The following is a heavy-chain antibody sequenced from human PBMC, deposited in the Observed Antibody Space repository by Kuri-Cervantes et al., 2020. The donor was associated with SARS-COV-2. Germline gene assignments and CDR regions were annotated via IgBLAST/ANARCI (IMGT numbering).Heavy chain of an antibody. CDR2: ISGSGSYI. J-gene: IGHJ6*03. D-gene: IGHD2-2*01. CDR1: GFTFSGYT. V-gene: IGHV3-21*01. Sequence: GESLKISCVATGFTFSGYTMNWVRQAPGKALQWVSSISGSGSYIYYADSMKGRFTVSRDSAKNTLYLQMNSLRAEDTAVYYCAREYCSSTSCYLNYMDVWGKGTTVTVSS. CDR3: AREYCSSTSCYLNYMDV.